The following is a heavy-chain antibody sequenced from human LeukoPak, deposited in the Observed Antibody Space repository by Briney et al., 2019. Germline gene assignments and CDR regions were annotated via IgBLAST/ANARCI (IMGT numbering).Heavy chain of an antibody. J-gene: IGHJ4*02. CDR2: IYHSGST. Sequence: SQTLSLTCTVSGGSISSGGYYWSWIRQPPGKGLEWIGYIYHSGSTYYNPSLKSRVTISVDRSKNQFSLKLSSVTAADTAVYYCALQYYDILTGYRPFDYWGQGTLVTVSS. D-gene: IGHD3-9*01. V-gene: IGHV4-30-2*01. CDR1: GGSISSGGYY. CDR3: ALQYYDILTGYRPFDY.